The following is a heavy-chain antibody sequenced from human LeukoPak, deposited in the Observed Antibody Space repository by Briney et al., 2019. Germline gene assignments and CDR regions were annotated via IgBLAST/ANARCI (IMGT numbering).Heavy chain of an antibody. CDR1: GYTFTSYD. Sequence: ASVKVSCKASGYTFTSYDINWVRQATGQGREWMGWMNPNSGNTGYAQKFQGRVTMTRNTSISTAYMELSSLRSEDTAVYYCEINYWNDGYMDVWGRGTTVTVSS. V-gene: IGHV1-8*01. CDR2: MNPNSGNT. CDR3: EINYWNDGYMDV. J-gene: IGHJ6*03. D-gene: IGHD1-1*01.